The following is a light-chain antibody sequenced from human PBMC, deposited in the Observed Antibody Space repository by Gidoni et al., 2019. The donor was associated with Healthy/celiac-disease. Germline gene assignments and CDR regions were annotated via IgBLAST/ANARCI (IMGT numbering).Light chain of an antibody. Sequence: LPITQSPSPLSASVGEIVTITCQASQDISNYLNWYQQKPGKAPKLLIYDASNLETGVPSRFSGSGSGTDFTFTISSLQPEDIATYYCQQYDNLVITFXQXTRLEIK. CDR3: QQYDNLVIT. J-gene: IGKJ5*01. CDR2: DAS. V-gene: IGKV1-33*01. CDR1: QDISNY.